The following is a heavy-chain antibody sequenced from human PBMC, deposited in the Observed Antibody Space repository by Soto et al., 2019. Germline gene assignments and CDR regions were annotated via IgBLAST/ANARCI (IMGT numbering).Heavy chain of an antibody. CDR3: ASTGDRAMVTGS. J-gene: IGHJ4*02. D-gene: IGHD5-18*01. CDR2: ISYDGSNK. Sequence: QVQLVESGGGVVQPGRSLRLSCAASGFTFSSYAMHWVRQAPGKGLEWVAVISYDGSNKYYADSVKGRFTISRDNSKNTLYLQMNSLRAEDTAVYYCASTGDRAMVTGSWGQGTLVTVSS. CDR1: GFTFSSYA. V-gene: IGHV3-30-3*01.